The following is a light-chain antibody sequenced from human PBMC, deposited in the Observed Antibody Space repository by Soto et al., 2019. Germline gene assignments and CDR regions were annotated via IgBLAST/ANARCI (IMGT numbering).Light chain of an antibody. CDR1: QSVSSN. V-gene: IGKV3-15*01. CDR2: GAS. CDR3: QQYNNWPRT. J-gene: IGKJ1*01. Sequence: EIVMTQSPGTLSVSPGERATLSCWASQSVSSNLAWYQQKPGQAPRLLIYGASTRATGIPARFSGSRSGTEFTLTISSLQSEDFAVYYCQQYNNWPRTFGQGTKVEIK.